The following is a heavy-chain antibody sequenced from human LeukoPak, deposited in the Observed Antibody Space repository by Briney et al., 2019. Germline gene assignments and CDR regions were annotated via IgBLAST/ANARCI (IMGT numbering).Heavy chain of an antibody. V-gene: IGHV3-23*01. CDR3: AMDPNGDYIGATSFDP. J-gene: IGHJ5*02. D-gene: IGHD4-17*01. CDR1: GFTFTTYA. Sequence: GGSLRLSCSAYGFTFTTYAMSWVRQDQRPGLEWVSGITGSGGHTVYADSVKGRFTISRDNSRNTLFLQMNSLRVDDTAVYYCAMDPNGDYIGATSFDPWGRGTLVTASS. CDR2: ITGSGGHT.